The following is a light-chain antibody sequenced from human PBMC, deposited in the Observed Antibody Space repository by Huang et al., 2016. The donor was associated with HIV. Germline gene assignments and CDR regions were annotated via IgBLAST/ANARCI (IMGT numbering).Light chain of an antibody. Sequence: DIVLTQSPATLSLSPGQRATLSCRASQNINNYLVWYQQKPGQAPRLLIYDSFNRATGIPARFSGSGSGTDFTLTINTLEPEDFAVYYCQRRGDWPPDTFGGGTTVEI. V-gene: IGKV3-11*01. CDR1: QNINNY. J-gene: IGKJ4*01. CDR2: DSF. CDR3: QRRGDWPPDT.